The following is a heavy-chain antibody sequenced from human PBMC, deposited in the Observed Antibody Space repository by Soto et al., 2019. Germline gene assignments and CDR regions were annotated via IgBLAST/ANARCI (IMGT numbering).Heavy chain of an antibody. CDR2: IYHSGST. J-gene: IGHJ5*02. Sequence: SETLSLTCTVSGGSISSGGYSWSWIRQPPGKGLEWIGYIYHSGSTYYNPSLKSRVTISVDKPNNQFSLKLTSMTGADTAVYYCATRPPQIVVTLLPFPSWGQGTPVTVSS. D-gene: IGHD2-15*01. CDR3: ATRPPQIVVTLLPFPS. V-gene: IGHV4-30-2*01. CDR1: GGSISSGGYS.